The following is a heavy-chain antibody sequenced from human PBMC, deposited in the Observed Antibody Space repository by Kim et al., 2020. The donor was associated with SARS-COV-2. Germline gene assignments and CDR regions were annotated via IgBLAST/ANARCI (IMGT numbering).Heavy chain of an antibody. J-gene: IGHJ5*02. CDR2: MNPNSGNT. CDR3: ARGPYCRSMSCPYWFDP. CDR1: GYTFTSYD. Sequence: ASVKVSCKASGYTFTSYDVNWVRQATGQGLEWMGWMNPNSGNTGYAQKFQGRVTMTSNISISTAYMEQSSLRSEDTAVYYCARGPYCRSMSCPYWFDPWGQGTLVTVSS. D-gene: IGHD2-2*01. V-gene: IGHV1-8*01.